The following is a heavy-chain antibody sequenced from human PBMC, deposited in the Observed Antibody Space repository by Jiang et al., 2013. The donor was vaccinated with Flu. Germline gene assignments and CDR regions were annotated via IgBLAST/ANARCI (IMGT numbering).Heavy chain of an antibody. CDR3: AKVNYFDNSGYPN. CDR2: NKDGSEK. Sequence: SGELGPAWGSLRLSCAASEFSFVNYWMSWVRQAPGKGWSGGQHNKDGSEKNYVDSLKGRFTISRDNSKNMLYLQMNSLRAEDTAVYYCAKVNYFDNSGYPNWGQGTLVTVSS. V-gene: IGHV3-7*04. D-gene: IGHD3-22*01. CDR1: EFSFVNYW. J-gene: IGHJ4*02.